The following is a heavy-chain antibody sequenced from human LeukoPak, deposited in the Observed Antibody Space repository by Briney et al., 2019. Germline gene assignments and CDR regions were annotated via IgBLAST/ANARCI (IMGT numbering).Heavy chain of an antibody. D-gene: IGHD6-13*01. CDR2: IHYSGST. V-gene: IGHV4-28*03. J-gene: IGHJ4*02. Sequence: PSDTLSLTCAVSGYSISSGNWWGWIRRPPGKGLEWIGYIHYSGSTNYNPSLKSRVTISVDTSKNQFSLKLSSVTAADTAVYYCARGGAAATYWGQGTLVTVSS. CDR1: GYSISSGNW. CDR3: ARGGAAATY.